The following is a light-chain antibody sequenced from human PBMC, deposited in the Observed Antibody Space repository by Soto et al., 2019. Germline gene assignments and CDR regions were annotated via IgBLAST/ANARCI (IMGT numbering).Light chain of an antibody. Sequence: QSALTQPASVSGSPGQSITISCTGTNSDVGGYNYVSWYQQYPGEAPKLMIYDVSNRPSGVSNRFSGSKSGNTASLTISGLQAEDEADYYCGTYRTNSPYVFGTGTKVTVL. CDR3: GTYRTNSPYV. V-gene: IGLV2-14*01. CDR2: DVS. J-gene: IGLJ1*01. CDR1: NSDVGGYNY.